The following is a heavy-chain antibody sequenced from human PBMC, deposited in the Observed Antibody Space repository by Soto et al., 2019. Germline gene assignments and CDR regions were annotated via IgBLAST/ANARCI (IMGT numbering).Heavy chain of an antibody. Sequence: VQLVESGGGVVQPGRSLRLSCAASGFTFSSYGMHWVRQAPGKGLEWVAVISYDGSNKYYADSVKGRFTISRDNSKNTLYLQMNSLRAEDTAVYYCAKGWVAYGSGPLFDYWGQGTLVTVSS. D-gene: IGHD3-10*01. CDR2: ISYDGSNK. V-gene: IGHV3-30*18. CDR3: AKGWVAYGSGPLFDY. CDR1: GFTFSSYG. J-gene: IGHJ4*02.